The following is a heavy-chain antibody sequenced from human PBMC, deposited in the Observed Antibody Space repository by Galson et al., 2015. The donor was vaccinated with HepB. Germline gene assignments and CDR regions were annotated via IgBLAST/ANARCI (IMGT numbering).Heavy chain of an antibody. Sequence: TLSLTCDVAGDSITSGAFSWSWIRQPPGEGLEWIGYMYKNGATEYNPSLKSRVTISMDTSKNQFSLKLRSVAATDTAVYYCARGNGYSRYFDAWGQGTLVIVSS. CDR1: GDSITSGAFS. V-gene: IGHV4-30-2*01. CDR3: ARGNGYSRYFDA. CDR2: MYKNGAT. J-gene: IGHJ4*02. D-gene: IGHD3-22*01.